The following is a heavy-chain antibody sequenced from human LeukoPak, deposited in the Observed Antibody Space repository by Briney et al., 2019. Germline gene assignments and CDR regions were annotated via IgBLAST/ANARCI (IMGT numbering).Heavy chain of an antibody. D-gene: IGHD3-22*01. V-gene: IGHV3-64*02. CDR1: GFTFSNYP. Sequence: GGSLRLSCEASGFTFSNYPMHWVRQAPGKGLEYVSAISTNGDTTYYADSVKGRFTISRDNSKKTLYLQVGSLQPEDMAVYYCARDLVSDSSGYDDISLDMWGQGTMVSVS. J-gene: IGHJ3*02. CDR3: ARDLVSDSSGYDDISLDM. CDR2: ISTNGDTT.